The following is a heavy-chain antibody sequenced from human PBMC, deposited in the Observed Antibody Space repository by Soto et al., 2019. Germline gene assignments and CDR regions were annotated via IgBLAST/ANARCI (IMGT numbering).Heavy chain of an antibody. V-gene: IGHV3-74*01. Sequence: PGGSLRLSCAVSGIPFNNYWMHWIRQAPGKGLVWVSHINTVATIINYGDSVKGRFTISRDNAENTLYLQMNSLGVEDTATYSCATADGRGLRYWGQGTLVTVSS. CDR2: INTVATII. CDR3: ATADGRGLRY. CDR1: GIPFNNYW. J-gene: IGHJ4*02.